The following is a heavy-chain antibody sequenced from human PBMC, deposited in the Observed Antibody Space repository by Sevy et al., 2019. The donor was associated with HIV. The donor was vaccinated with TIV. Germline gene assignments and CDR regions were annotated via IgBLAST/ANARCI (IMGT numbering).Heavy chain of an antibody. D-gene: IGHD2-15*01. CDR3: AKGGVVVVAATDY. J-gene: IGHJ4*02. Sequence: GGSLRLSCAASGFTFSSYGMHWVRQAPGKGLEWVAFIRYDGSNKYYADSAKGRFTISRDNSKNTLYLQMNSLRAEDTAVYYCAKGGVVVVAATDYWGQGTLVTVSS. V-gene: IGHV3-30*02. CDR1: GFTFSSYG. CDR2: IRYDGSNK.